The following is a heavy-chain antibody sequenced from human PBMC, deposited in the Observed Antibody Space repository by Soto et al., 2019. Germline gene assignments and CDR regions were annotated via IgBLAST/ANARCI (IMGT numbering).Heavy chain of an antibody. J-gene: IGHJ2*01. Sequence: QVQLVQSGAEVKKPGASVKVSCKASGYTFTSYGISWVRQAPGQGLEWMGWISAYNGNTNYAQKLQGRVTRTTDTSTSTAYMELRGLRSDDTAVYDCARVMLDDGEHYWYVDLWGRGTLVTFSS. CDR1: GYTFTSYG. V-gene: IGHV1-18*01. D-gene: IGHD2-21*01. CDR2: ISAYNGNT. CDR3: ARVMLDDGEHYWYVDL.